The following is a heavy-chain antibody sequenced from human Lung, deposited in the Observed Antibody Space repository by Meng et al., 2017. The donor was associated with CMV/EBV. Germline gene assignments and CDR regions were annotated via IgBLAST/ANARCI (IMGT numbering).Heavy chain of an antibody. CDR1: GFTFSSYE. Sequence: SCAASGFTFSSYEMNWVRQAPGKGLEWVSYISSSGSTIYYADSVKGRFTISRDNAKNSLYLQMNSLRAEDTAVYYCAREGVYYGSSGYLDYWGQGTLVTVSS. J-gene: IGHJ4*02. CDR3: AREGVYYGSSGYLDY. D-gene: IGHD3-22*01. CDR2: ISSSGSTI. V-gene: IGHV3-48*03.